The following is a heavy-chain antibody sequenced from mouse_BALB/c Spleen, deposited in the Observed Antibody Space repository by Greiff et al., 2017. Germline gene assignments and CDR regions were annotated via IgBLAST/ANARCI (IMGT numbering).Heavy chain of an antibody. Sequence: VQLQQSGPELMKPGASVKISCKASGYSFTSYYMHWVKQSHGKSLEWIGYIDPFNGSTSYNQKFKGKATLTVDKSSSTAYMHLSSLTSEDSAVYYCARRIYYGYDGYWYFDVWGAGTTVTVSS. CDR2: IDPFNGST. CDR1: GYSFTSYY. V-gene: IGHV1S135*01. D-gene: IGHD2-2*01. CDR3: ARRIYYGYDGYWYFDV. J-gene: IGHJ1*01.